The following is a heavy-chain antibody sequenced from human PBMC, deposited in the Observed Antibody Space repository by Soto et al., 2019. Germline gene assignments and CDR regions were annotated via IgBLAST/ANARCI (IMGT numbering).Heavy chain of an antibody. CDR2: IYYSGST. J-gene: IGHJ3*02. Sequence: WETLSLSCTASGCSISSYYMSWIRQPPGKGLEWIGYIYYSGSTNYNPSLKSRVTISVDTSKNQFSLKLSSVTAADTAVYYCARDGGPVDAFDIWGQGTMVTVSS. CDR1: GCSISSYY. CDR3: ARDGGPVDAFDI. V-gene: IGHV4-59*01. D-gene: IGHD3-16*01.